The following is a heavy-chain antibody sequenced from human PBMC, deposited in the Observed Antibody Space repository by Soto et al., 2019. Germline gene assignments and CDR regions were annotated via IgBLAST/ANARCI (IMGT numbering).Heavy chain of an antibody. CDR2: IYHSGST. V-gene: IGHV4-30-2*01. Sequence: SETLSLTCAVSGGSISSCGYSCSWIRQPPGKGLEWIGYIYHSGSTYYNPSLKSRVTISVDRSKNQFSLKLSSVTAADTAVYYCARAIGWFGELLGGYYFDYWGQGTLVTVSS. J-gene: IGHJ4*02. CDR1: GGSISSCGYS. D-gene: IGHD3-10*01. CDR3: ARAIGWFGELLGGYYFDY.